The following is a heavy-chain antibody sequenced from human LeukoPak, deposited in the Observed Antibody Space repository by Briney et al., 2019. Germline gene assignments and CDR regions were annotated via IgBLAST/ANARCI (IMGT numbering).Heavy chain of an antibody. V-gene: IGHV4-39*01. CDR3: FCSGWYKEDL. D-gene: IGHD6-19*01. Sequence: PSETLSLTCSISGGSISSSNYYWGWIRQTPGKGLEWIVNIYYSGSTYYNPSLRSRVTTSVDTSKNQFTLKLSSVTAADTGVYYCFCSGWYKEDLWGQGTLVTVSS. CDR2: IYYSGST. CDR1: GGSISSSNYY. J-gene: IGHJ5*02.